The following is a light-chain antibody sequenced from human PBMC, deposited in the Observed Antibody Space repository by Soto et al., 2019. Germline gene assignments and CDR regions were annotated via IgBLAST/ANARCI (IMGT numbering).Light chain of an antibody. CDR1: QSVSSSY. J-gene: IGKJ1*01. CDR3: LQRSDWWT. Sequence: EIVLTQSPGTLSLSPGERATLSCRASQSVSSSYLAWYQKKPGQAPRLLIYGASNRANGIPDRFSGSGSGADFTLTISSLEPEDFAVYYCLQRSDWWTFGQGTKVEIK. V-gene: IGKV3D-20*02. CDR2: GAS.